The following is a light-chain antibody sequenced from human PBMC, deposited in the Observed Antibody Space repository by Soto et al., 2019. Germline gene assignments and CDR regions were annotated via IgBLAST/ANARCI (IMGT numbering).Light chain of an antibody. CDR3: QQRLMT. Sequence: EIVLTQSPATLSLSPGESATLSCRASQSVSSYLSWYQQKPGQAPRLLIYDASTRATGIPARFSGSGSGTDFTLTISSLEPEDFAVYYCQQRLMTFGQGTKVDIK. CDR1: QSVSSY. J-gene: IGKJ1*01. CDR2: DAS. V-gene: IGKV3-11*01.